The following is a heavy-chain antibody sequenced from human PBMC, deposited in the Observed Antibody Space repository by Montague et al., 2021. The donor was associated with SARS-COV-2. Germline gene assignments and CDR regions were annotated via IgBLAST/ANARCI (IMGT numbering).Heavy chain of an antibody. CDR2: ISGSGSST. CDR1: GFTFSSYA. D-gene: IGHD3-22*01. V-gene: IGHV3-23*01. Sequence: SLRLSCAASGFTFSSYAMNWVRQAPGKGLEWVSVISGSGSSTYYADSXXGRFTISRDNSKNTLYLQMNSLRAEDTAVYYCAKGPSSMIVVVIGSYFDYWGQGTLVTVSS. CDR3: AKGPSSMIVVVIGSYFDY. J-gene: IGHJ4*02.